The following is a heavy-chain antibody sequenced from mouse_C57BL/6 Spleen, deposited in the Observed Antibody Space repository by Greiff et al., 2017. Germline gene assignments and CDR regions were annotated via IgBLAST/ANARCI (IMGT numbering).Heavy chain of an antibody. J-gene: IGHJ4*01. CDR2: ISSGSSTI. CDR3: ATYYGSRDYAMDY. V-gene: IGHV5-17*01. Sequence: EVKLVESGGGLVKPGGSLKLSCAASGFTFSDYGMHWVRQAPEKGLEWVAYISSGSSTIYYADTVKGRFTISRDNAKNTLFLQMTSLRSEDTAMYYCATYYGSRDYAMDYWGQGTSVTVSS. D-gene: IGHD1-1*01. CDR1: GFTFSDYG.